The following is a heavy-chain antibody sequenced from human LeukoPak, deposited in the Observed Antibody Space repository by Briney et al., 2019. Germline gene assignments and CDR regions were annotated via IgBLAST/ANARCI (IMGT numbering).Heavy chain of an antibody. CDR2: ISSSSSYI. V-gene: IGHV3-21*01. CDR1: GFTFSSYS. CDR3: ARDRKATYYDFWSGPALYGMDV. J-gene: IGHJ6*02. Sequence: PGGSLRLSCAASGFTFSSYSMNWVRQAPGKGLEWVSSISSSSSYIYYADSVKGRFTISRDNAKNSLYLQMNSLRAEDTAVYYCARDRKATYYDFWSGPALYGMDVWGQGTTVTVSS. D-gene: IGHD3-3*01.